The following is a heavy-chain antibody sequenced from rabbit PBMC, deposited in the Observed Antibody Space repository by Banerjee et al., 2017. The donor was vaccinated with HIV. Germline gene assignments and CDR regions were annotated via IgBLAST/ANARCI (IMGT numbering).Heavy chain of an antibody. Sequence: QSLEESGGDLVKPGASLTLTCTASGFSFSSSYWMCWVRQAPGKGLEWIACIYTGSSGSTYYASWAKGRFTISKTSSTTVTLQMTSLTAADTATYFCARVGYGGYGYLGAFDPWGQGTLVTVS. CDR2: IYTGSSGST. CDR1: GFSFSSSYW. D-gene: IGHD6-1*01. V-gene: IGHV1S40*01. J-gene: IGHJ2*01. CDR3: ARVGYGGYGYLGAFDP.